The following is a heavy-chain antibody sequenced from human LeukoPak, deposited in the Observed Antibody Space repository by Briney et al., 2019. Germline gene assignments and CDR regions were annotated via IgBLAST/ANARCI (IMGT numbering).Heavy chain of an antibody. J-gene: IGHJ4*02. V-gene: IGHV1-69*06. Sequence: SVKVSCKASGGTFSSYAISWVRQAPGQGLEWMGGIIPIFGTANYAQKFQGRVTITADKSTSTAYMELSSLRSEDTAVYYCARDPKDDSSGYYYFDYWGQGTLVTVSS. D-gene: IGHD3-22*01. CDR2: IIPIFGTA. CDR3: ARDPKDDSSGYYYFDY. CDR1: GGTFSSYA.